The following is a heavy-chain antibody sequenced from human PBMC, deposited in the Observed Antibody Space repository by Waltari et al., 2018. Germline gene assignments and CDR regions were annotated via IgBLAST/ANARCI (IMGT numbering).Heavy chain of an antibody. CDR3: ASGVSNY. D-gene: IGHD3-10*01. V-gene: IGHV4-38-2*02. CDR2: IYHSGST. Sequence: QVQLQESGPGLVKPSETLSLTCTVSAYSISSGYYWVWIRQPPGKGLEWIGSIYHSGSTYYNPSLKSRVTISVDASKNQFSLKLTSVTAADTAVYYCASGVSNYWGQGTLVTVSS. CDR1: AYSISSGYY. J-gene: IGHJ4*02.